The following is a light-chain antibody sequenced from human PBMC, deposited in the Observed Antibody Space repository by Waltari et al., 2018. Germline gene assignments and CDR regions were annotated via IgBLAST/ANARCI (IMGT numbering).Light chain of an antibody. CDR1: SDINVDTSN. CDR2: YYSDSNK. CDR3: MIWTSNAAV. Sequence: QPVLTQPPSSSASPGESARLTCTLPSDINVDTSNLYWYQKQPGSRPRYLLYYYSDSNKGQGSGVPSRFSGSKDDSANSGILLISGLQFEDEADYYCMIWTSNAAVFGTGTKVTVL. V-gene: IGLV5-37*01. J-gene: IGLJ1*01.